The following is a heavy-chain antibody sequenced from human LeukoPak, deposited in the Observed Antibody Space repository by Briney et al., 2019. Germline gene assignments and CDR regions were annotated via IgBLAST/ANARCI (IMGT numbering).Heavy chain of an antibody. D-gene: IGHD2-15*01. CDR3: AVEGYCSGGSCYTNWFDP. Sequence: GGSLRLSCAASGFTFSSYSMNWVRQAPXXXXXXXXXXXXXGTTMYYXDSVXGRXXXSRDNAKNSLYLQMNSLRDEDTAVYYXAVEGYCSGGSCYTNWFDPWGQGTLITVSS. CDR2: XXXXGTTM. J-gene: IGHJ5*02. CDR1: GFTFSSYS. V-gene: IGHV3-48*02.